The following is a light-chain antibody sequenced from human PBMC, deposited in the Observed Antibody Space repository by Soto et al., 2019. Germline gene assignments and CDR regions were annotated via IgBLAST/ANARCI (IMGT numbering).Light chain of an antibody. V-gene: IGKV3-20*01. Sequence: EIVLTQSPGTLSLSPGERATLSCRASQSFTSTSLAWYQQKPGQAPRLLISGASRRAAGIPDRFSGSGSGTDFTLTISRLESEDIAVYYCQQYDSSPRTFGQGTKVHIK. J-gene: IGKJ1*01. CDR2: GAS. CDR3: QQYDSSPRT. CDR1: QSFTSTS.